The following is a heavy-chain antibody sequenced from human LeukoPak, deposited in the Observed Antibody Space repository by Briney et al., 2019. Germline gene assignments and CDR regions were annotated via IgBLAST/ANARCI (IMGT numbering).Heavy chain of an antibody. V-gene: IGHV4-39*01. CDR2: IYYSGGT. J-gene: IGHJ4*02. D-gene: IGHD3-10*01. Sequence: PSETLSLTCTVSGGSVSSSSYYWGWIRQPPGKGLEWIGSIYYSGGTYYNPSLKSRVTISVDTSKNQFSLKLSSVTAADTAVYYCVSYGSGSYYIDLPFDYWGQGTLVTVSS. CDR1: GGSVSSSSYY. CDR3: VSYGSGSYYIDLPFDY.